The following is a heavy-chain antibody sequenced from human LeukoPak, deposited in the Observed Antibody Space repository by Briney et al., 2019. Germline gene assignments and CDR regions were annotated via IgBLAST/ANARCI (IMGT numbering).Heavy chain of an antibody. CDR2: IYYSGST. Sequence: SETLSLTCAVSGGSISSNSYYWGWIRQPPGKGLEWIGSIYYSGSTYYNPSLKSRVTISVDTSKNQFSLKLSSVTAADTAVYYCARYSYGTRYYFDYWGQGTLVTVSS. D-gene: IGHD5-18*01. J-gene: IGHJ4*02. V-gene: IGHV4-39*07. CDR1: GGSISSNSYY. CDR3: ARYSYGTRYYFDY.